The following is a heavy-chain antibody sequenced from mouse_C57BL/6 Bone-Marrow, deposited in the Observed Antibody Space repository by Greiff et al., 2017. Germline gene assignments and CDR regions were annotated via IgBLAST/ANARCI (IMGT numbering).Heavy chain of an antibody. CDR3: ARNYYYGSGNGYFDV. CDR2: ILPGSGST. Sequence: QVQLQQSGAELMKPGASVKLSCKASGYTFTGYWIEWVKQRPGHGLEWIGEILPGSGSTNYNAKFKGKATFTADTSSNTAYMQLSSLTTEDSAIYYCARNYYYGSGNGYFDVWGRGTTVTVSA. D-gene: IGHD1-1*01. V-gene: IGHV1-9*01. J-gene: IGHJ1*03. CDR1: GYTFTGYW.